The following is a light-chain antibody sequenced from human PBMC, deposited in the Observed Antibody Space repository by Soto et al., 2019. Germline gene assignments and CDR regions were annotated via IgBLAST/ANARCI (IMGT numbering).Light chain of an antibody. CDR2: GNS. Sequence: QSVLTQPPSVSGAPGQRVTISCTGSSSNIGAGYDVHWYQQLPGTAPKLLIYGNSNRPSGVPDRFSGSKSGTSASLAITGRQAEVEADYSCQSYDSSLSGSVFGGGTKLPVL. J-gene: IGLJ3*02. V-gene: IGLV1-40*01. CDR1: SSNIGAGYD. CDR3: QSYDSSLSGSV.